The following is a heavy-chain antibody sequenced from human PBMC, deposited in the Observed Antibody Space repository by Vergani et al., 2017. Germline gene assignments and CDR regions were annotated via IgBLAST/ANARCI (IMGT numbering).Heavy chain of an antibody. Sequence: QVQLVESGGGVVQPGRSLRLSCAASGFTFSNYAMHWVRQAPGKGLEWVAVISYDGSNKYYADSVKGRFTISRDNSKNTLYLQMNSLRAEDTAVYYCARGRLRFYYFDYWGQGTLVTVSS. CDR1: GFTFSNYA. CDR3: ARGRLRFYYFDY. CDR2: ISYDGSNK. D-gene: IGHD5-12*01. J-gene: IGHJ4*02. V-gene: IGHV3-30*01.